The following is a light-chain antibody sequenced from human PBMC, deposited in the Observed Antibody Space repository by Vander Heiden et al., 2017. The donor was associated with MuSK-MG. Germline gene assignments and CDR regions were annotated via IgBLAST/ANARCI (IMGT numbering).Light chain of an antibody. CDR1: QSVAKY. V-gene: IGKV1-39*01. CDR3: QQTYSPPFT. CDR2: AAS. J-gene: IGKJ2*01. Sequence: DIQLTQSPSSLSASVGDRVTITCRASQSVAKYLNWYQQKPGNAPNLLIFAASALQSGVPSKFSGSGSGTEFTLTISSLQPEDFASYYCQQTYSPPFTFGQGTKLXIK.